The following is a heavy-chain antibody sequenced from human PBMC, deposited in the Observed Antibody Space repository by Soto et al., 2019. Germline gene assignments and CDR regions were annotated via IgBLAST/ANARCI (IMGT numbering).Heavy chain of an antibody. CDR1: GFAFSSYT. J-gene: IGHJ3*02. Sequence: LRLSCAASGFAFSSYTMNWVRQAPGEGLEWVSSISSSSSDIYYADSVKGRFTISRDNAKNSLYLQMNSLRAEDTALYYCARDVMYYYDSSGYPDDAFDIWGQGTMVTVSS. D-gene: IGHD3-22*01. CDR3: ARDVMYYYDSSGYPDDAFDI. CDR2: ISSSSSDI. V-gene: IGHV3-21*01.